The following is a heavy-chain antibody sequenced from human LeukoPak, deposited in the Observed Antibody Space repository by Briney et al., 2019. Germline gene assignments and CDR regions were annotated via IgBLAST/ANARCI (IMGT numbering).Heavy chain of an antibody. Sequence: GGSLRLSCVAYRFSLSNAWMSWVRQAPGQGLEWVGRTRREVDDGTEDYAAPVKGRFTISRDDSKNTLYLQMNSLQTEDTGVYYCTADVSDSSGYCHDYWGQGTQVTVSS. CDR1: RFSLSNAW. CDR3: TADVSDSSGYCHDY. D-gene: IGHD3-22*01. J-gene: IGHJ4*02. V-gene: IGHV3-15*01. CDR2: TRREVDDGTE.